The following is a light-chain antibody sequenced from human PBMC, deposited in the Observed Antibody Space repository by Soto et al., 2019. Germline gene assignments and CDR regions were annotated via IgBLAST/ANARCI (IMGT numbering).Light chain of an antibody. CDR1: QSISSW. V-gene: IGKV1-5*01. J-gene: IGKJ1*01. CDR2: DAP. CDR3: QQYNSYPWT. Sequence: GDRVTITCRASQSISSWLAWYQQKPGKAPKLLIYDAPSLESGVPSRFSGSGSGTEFTLTISSLQPDDFATYYCQQYNSYPWTFGQGTKVEIK.